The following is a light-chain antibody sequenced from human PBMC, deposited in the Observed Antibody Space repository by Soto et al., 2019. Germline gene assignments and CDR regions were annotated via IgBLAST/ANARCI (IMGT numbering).Light chain of an antibody. CDR2: EIN. V-gene: IGLV2-8*01. Sequence: QSALTQPPSGSGSPGQSVTISCTGTSSDVGAYDYVSWYQQHPGKAPKLMIYEINKRPSGVPDRFSGSKSGNTASLTVSGLQAEDEAYYCCRSLAGSKNVSYVLGTG. CDR1: SSDVGAYDY. J-gene: IGLJ1*01. CDR3: RSLAGSKNVSYV.